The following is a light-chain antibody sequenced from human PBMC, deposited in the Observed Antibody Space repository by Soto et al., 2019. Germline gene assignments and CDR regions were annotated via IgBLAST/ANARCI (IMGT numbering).Light chain of an antibody. CDR3: SSYRSSSTRGVV. Sequence: QSALTQPASVSGSPGQSITISCTGTSSDVGGYNYVSWYQQHPGKAPKLMIYDVSNRPSGVSNRFSGSKSGNTASLTISGLQAEDEADYYCSSYRSSSTRGVVFGGGTQLTVL. V-gene: IGLV2-14*01. CDR2: DVS. CDR1: SSDVGGYNY. J-gene: IGLJ2*01.